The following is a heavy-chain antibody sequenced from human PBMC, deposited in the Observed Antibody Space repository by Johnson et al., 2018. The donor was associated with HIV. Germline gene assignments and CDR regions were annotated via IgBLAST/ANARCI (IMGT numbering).Heavy chain of an antibody. V-gene: IGHV3-66*01. Sequence: MLLVESGGGLVQPGGSLRLSCAASGFTVNSNYINWVRQAPGKGLECVSGIYSGGRTYYADSVKGRLTISRDNSENKLFLQMNSLRDEDTAVYYCAKERTAMVTPFDAWGQGTRVTVSS. CDR3: AKERTAMVTPFDA. CDR1: GFTVNSNY. J-gene: IGHJ3*01. D-gene: IGHD5-18*01. CDR2: IYSGGRT.